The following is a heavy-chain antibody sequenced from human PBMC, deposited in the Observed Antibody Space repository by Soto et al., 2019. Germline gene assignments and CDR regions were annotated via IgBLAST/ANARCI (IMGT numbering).Heavy chain of an antibody. CDR1: GYSFTSYW. Sequence: EVQLVQSGAEVKKPGESLKISCKGSGYSFTSYWIGWVRQMPGKGLEWMGIIYPGDSDTRYSPSFQGQVTISADKSISTAYLQWSSLKASDTAMYYCASDGYDSSGYYRSVDAFDIWGQGTMVTVSS. J-gene: IGHJ3*02. CDR2: IYPGDSDT. CDR3: ASDGYDSSGYYRSVDAFDI. D-gene: IGHD3-22*01. V-gene: IGHV5-51*01.